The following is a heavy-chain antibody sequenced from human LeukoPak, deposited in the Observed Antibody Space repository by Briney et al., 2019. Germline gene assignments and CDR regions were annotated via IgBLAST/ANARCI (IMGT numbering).Heavy chain of an antibody. D-gene: IGHD1-26*01. CDR3: ARVHRYLAFDI. CDR2: IYYSGST. V-gene: IGHV4-61*08. J-gene: IGHJ3*02. Sequence: PSQTLSLTCTISGGSISSGGYYWSWIRQPPGKGLEWIGYIYYSGSTNYNPSLKSRVTISVDTSKNQFSLKLSSVTAADTAVYYCARVHRYLAFDIWGQGTMVTVSS. CDR1: GGSISSGGYY.